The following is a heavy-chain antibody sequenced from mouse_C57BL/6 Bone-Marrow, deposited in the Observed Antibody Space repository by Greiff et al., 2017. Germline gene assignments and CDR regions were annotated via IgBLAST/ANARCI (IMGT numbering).Heavy chain of an antibody. V-gene: IGHV1-74*01. J-gene: IGHJ3*01. CDR2: IHPSDSDT. CDR1: GYTFTSYW. CDR3: AISRYYGSWFAY. Sequence: QVQLQQPGAELVKPGASVKVSCKASGYTFTSYWMHWVKQRPGQGLEWIGRIHPSDSDTNYNQKFKGKATLTVAKSSSTAYMQLSSLTSEDSAVYYCAISRYYGSWFAYWGQGTLVTVSA. D-gene: IGHD1-1*01.